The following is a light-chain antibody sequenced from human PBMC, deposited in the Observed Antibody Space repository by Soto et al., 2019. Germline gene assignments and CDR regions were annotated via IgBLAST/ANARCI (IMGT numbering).Light chain of an antibody. J-gene: IGKJ1*01. CDR3: QQYSTYWT. V-gene: IGKV1-5*01. Sequence: DIQMTQSPSTLSASVGDRGTITCRASQSISTWLAWYQQKPGKAPKLLIFEAPTLETGVPSRFSGSGSGTDFTLAITSLQSDDLATYYWQQYSTYWTFGQGTKVEV. CDR2: EAP. CDR1: QSISTW.